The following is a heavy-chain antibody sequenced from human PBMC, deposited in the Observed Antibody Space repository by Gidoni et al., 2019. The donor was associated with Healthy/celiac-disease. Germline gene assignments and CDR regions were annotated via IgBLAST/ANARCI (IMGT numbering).Heavy chain of an antibody. V-gene: IGHV3-33*01. J-gene: IGHJ4*02. CDR3: ARDFLAVAGNVGFDY. D-gene: IGHD6-19*01. CDR1: GFTFRSYG. Sequence: QVQLVESGGGVVQPGRSLRRSCAASGFTFRSYGMHWVRQAPGKGLEWVAVIWYDGSNKYYADSVKGRFTISRDNSKNTLYLQMNSLRAEDTAVYYCARDFLAVAGNVGFDYWGQGTLVTVSS. CDR2: IWYDGSNK.